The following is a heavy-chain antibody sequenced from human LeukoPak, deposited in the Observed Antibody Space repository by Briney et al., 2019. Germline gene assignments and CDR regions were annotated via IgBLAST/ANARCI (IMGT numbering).Heavy chain of an antibody. CDR1: GGSISSGDYY. V-gene: IGHV4-30-4*01. CDR2: IYYSGST. Sequence: SQTLSLTCTVSGGSISSGDYYWGWLRQPPGKGLEWIGYIYYSGSTYYNPSLKGRVTISVDTSKNQFSLKLSSVTAADTAVYYCAREFQYADYFDYWGQGTLVTVSS. J-gene: IGHJ4*02. D-gene: IGHD2-2*01. CDR3: AREFQYADYFDY.